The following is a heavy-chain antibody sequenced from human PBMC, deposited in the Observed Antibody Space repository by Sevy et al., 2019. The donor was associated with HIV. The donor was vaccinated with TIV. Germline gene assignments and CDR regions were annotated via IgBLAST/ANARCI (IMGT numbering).Heavy chain of an antibody. CDR3: ARQFSNTWDFDY. V-gene: IGHV5-51*01. CDR2: IYASDSDT. CDR1: GYTFTSYW. Sequence: GESLKISCKGSGYTFTSYWIGWVRQMPGKGLEWLGIIYASDSDTRYSPSFEGQVTMSVDKSINTAYLQWSSLKASDTAIYYCARQFSNTWDFDYWGQGTLVTVSS. D-gene: IGHD6-13*01. J-gene: IGHJ4*02.